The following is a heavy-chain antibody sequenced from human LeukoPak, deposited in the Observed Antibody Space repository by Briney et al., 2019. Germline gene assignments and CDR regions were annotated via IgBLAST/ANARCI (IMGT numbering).Heavy chain of an antibody. V-gene: IGHV3-48*03. Sequence: PGGSLRLSCAASGFTFSSYEMNWVRQAPGKGLEWVSYIDSSGSNIHYADSVKGRFTISRDNAKNSLYLQMNSLRADDTAVYYCAMKAVPRPLLYDAFDFWGQGTVVTVSS. D-gene: IGHD2-2*02. CDR2: IDSSGSNI. J-gene: IGHJ3*01. CDR1: GFTFSSYE. CDR3: AMKAVPRPLLYDAFDF.